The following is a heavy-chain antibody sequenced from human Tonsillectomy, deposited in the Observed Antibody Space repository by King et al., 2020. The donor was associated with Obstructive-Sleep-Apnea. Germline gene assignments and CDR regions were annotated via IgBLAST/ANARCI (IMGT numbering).Heavy chain of an antibody. CDR3: SKDRHDRPFYYYYGMDV. CDR2: ISYDGSNE. Sequence: VQLVESGGGVVQPGRSLRLSCAASGFTFSNYGMHWVRQAPGKGLEWVAVISYDGSNEYCADSVKGRFTISRDNSKSTLYLQMNSLRAEDTAVYYCSKDRHDRPFYYYYGMDVWGQGTTVPVSS. D-gene: IGHD3-16*01. CDR1: GFTFSNYG. V-gene: IGHV3-30*18. J-gene: IGHJ6*02.